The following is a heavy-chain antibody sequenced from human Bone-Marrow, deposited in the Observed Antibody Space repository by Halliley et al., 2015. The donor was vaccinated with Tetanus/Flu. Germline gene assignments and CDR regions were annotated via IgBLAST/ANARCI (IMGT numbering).Heavy chain of an antibody. Sequence: GREWLGFIYPEDSAIIYTPPFRGRVTISFDRSPPPAYGEGSSLRASDTAIYYCARGYHGLDVWGQGTTVTVSS. V-gene: IGHV5-51*01. CDR2: IYPEDSAI. CDR3: ARGYHGLDV. J-gene: IGHJ6*02.